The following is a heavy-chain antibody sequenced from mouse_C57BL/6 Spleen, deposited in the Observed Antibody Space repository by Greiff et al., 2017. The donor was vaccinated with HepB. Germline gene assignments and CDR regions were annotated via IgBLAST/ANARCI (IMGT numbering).Heavy chain of an antibody. J-gene: IGHJ1*03. CDR1: GYTFTDYE. D-gene: IGHD2-10*02. Sequence: QVQLQQSGAELVRPGASVTLSCKASGYTFTDYEMHWVKQTPVHGLEWIGAIDPETGGTAYNQKFKGKAILTADKSSSTAYMELRSLTSEDSAVYYCTRSPNSIYWYFDVWGTGTTVTVSS. CDR2: IDPETGGT. V-gene: IGHV1-15*01. CDR3: TRSPNSIYWYFDV.